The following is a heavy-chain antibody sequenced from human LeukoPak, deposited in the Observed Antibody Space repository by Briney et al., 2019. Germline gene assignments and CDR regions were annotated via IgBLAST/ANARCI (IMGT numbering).Heavy chain of an antibody. V-gene: IGHV6-1*01. Sequence: SQTLSLTCAISGDSVSSINGAWNWIRQSPSRGLEWLGRTYYRSKWYNDYAVSIQGRITINPDTSRNQFSLQLNSVTAADAAVYYCARDLGAARDYYYYYMDVWGKGTTVTVSS. CDR1: GDSVSSINGA. CDR2: TYYRSKWYN. J-gene: IGHJ6*03. D-gene: IGHD6-6*01. CDR3: ARDLGAARDYYYYYMDV.